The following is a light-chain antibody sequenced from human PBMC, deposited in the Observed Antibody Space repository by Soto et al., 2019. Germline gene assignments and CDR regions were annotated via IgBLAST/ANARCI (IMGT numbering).Light chain of an antibody. CDR1: QSVGSS. CDR3: QHRRNWAAGLT. V-gene: IGKV3-11*01. CDR2: DAS. Sequence: EIVWTQSPSTLSLSPRERATLSCRASQSVGSSLSWYQQKPGQAPRLLIYDASKRATGIPARFRGSGSGTDFSLTTSSIGPESFAFYSCQHRRNWAAGLTVGQGTRLEIK. J-gene: IGKJ5*01.